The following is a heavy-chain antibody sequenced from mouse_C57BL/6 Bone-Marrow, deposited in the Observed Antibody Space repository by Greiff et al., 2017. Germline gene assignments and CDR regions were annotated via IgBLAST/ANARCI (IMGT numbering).Heavy chain of an antibody. CDR2: ISSGSSTI. V-gene: IGHV5-17*01. D-gene: IGHD2-4*01. Sequence: DVHLVESGGGLVKPGGSLKLSCAASGFTFSDYGMHWVRQAPEKGLEWVAYISSGSSTIYYADTVKGRFTISRDNAKNTLFLQMTSLRSEDTAMYYCARGYYDYHYYAMDYWGQGTSVTVSS. CDR3: ARGYYDYHYYAMDY. J-gene: IGHJ4*01. CDR1: GFTFSDYG.